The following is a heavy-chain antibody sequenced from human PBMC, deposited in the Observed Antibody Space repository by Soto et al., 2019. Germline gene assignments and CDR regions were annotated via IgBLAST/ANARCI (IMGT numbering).Heavy chain of an antibody. Sequence: QVQLVQSGAEEKKPGASVKVSCKASGYTFTSYAMHWVRQAPGQRLEWMGWVNAGNGNTKYSQNFQGRVTITRDTSASTAYMELSSLRSEDTAVYYCAREGYSDEGMDVWGQGTTVTVSS. CDR2: VNAGNGNT. D-gene: IGHD5-18*01. CDR1: GYTFTSYA. V-gene: IGHV1-3*05. J-gene: IGHJ6*01. CDR3: AREGYSDEGMDV.